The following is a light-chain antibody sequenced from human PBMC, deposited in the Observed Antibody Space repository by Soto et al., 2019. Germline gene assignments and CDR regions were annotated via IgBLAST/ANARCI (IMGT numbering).Light chain of an antibody. CDR3: QQRGT. CDR2: DVS. Sequence: EFVLAQSPATLSLSPGERATLSCRASQRGSSGLAWYQQKPGQAPRLLIYDVSNRATGIPATFSGSGSGTDFTLTISSLEPEDFAVYYCQQRGTFGGATKVDI. CDR1: QRGSSG. J-gene: IGKJ4*01. V-gene: IGKV3-11*01.